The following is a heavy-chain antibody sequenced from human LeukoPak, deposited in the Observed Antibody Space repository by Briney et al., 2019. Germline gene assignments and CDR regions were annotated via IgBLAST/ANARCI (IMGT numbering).Heavy chain of an antibody. D-gene: IGHD2/OR15-2a*01. CDR1: GGSISGYY. CDR2: IYYSGSA. Sequence: PSETLSLTCTVSGGSISGYYWRWIRQPPGKGLEYIGYIYYSGSANYNPSLKSRVTISVDTSKNQFSLKLSSVTAADTAVYYCARHFRAFDVWGQGTMVTVSS. CDR3: ARHFRAFDV. V-gene: IGHV4-59*08. J-gene: IGHJ3*01.